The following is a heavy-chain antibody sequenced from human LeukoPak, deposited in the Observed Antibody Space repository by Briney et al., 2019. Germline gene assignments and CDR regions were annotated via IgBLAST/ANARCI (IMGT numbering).Heavy chain of an antibody. CDR2: IPYDGSNK. CDR3: ARDGEWELLGFYFDY. Sequence: SGGSLRLSCAASGFTFSSYAMHWVRQAPGKGLEWVAVIPYDGSNKYYADSVKGRFTISRDNSKNTLYLQMNSLRAEDTAVYYCARDGEWELLGFYFDYWGQGTLVTVSS. V-gene: IGHV3-30*04. J-gene: IGHJ4*02. D-gene: IGHD1-26*01. CDR1: GFTFSSYA.